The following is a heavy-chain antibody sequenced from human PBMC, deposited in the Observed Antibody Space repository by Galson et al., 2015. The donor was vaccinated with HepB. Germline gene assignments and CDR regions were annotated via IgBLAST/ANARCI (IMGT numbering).Heavy chain of an antibody. J-gene: IGHJ4*02. Sequence: SLRLSCAASGFTVSSNYMSWVRQAPGKGLEWVSVIYSGGSTYYADSVKGRFTISRDNSKNTLYLQMNSLRAEDTAVYYCAREYSSSWHDYFDYWGQGTLVTVSS. CDR3: AREYSSSWHDYFDY. CDR2: IYSGGST. D-gene: IGHD6-13*01. V-gene: IGHV3-66*01. CDR1: GFTVSSNY.